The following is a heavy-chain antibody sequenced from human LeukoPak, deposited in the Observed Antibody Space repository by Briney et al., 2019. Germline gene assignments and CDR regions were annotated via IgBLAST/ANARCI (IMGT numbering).Heavy chain of an antibody. CDR1: GFTFSSYT. V-gene: IGHV3-21*01. Sequence: GGSLRLSCAASGFTFSSYTMNWVRQAPGKGLEWVSSITGSSNYIFHADSVKGRFTMSRDNAKNSLYLQMNSLRAEDTAVYYCARDKSGTYGDPFDYWGQGTLVTVSS. J-gene: IGHJ4*02. CDR2: ITGSSNYI. D-gene: IGHD4-17*01. CDR3: ARDKSGTYGDPFDY.